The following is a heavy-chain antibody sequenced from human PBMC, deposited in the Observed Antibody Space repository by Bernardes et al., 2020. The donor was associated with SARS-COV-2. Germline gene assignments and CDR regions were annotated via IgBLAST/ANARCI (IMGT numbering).Heavy chain of an antibody. J-gene: IGHJ4*02. V-gene: IGHV4-59*11. CDR3: ARAWDDYGVYLDY. CDR2: IYYSGST. CDR1: GGSISSHY. D-gene: IGHD4-17*01. Sequence: SEPLSLTCAVSGGSISSHYWRWIRQPPGKGLEWIGYIYYSGSTNYNPSLKSRVTISVDTSKNQFSLKLSSVTAADTAVYYCARAWDDYGVYLDYWGQGTLVTVSS.